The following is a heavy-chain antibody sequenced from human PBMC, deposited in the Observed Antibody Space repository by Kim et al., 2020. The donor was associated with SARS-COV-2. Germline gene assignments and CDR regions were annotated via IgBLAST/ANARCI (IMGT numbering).Heavy chain of an antibody. CDR1: GYTFTSYG. V-gene: IGHV1-18*01. D-gene: IGHD3-16*02. Sequence: ASVKVSCKASGYTFTSYGISWVRQAPGQGLEWMGWISAYNGNTNYAQKLQGRVTMTTDTSTSTAYMELRSLRSDDTAVYYCAREVELSLNYYYGMDVWGQGTTVTVSS. CDR2: ISAYNGNT. CDR3: AREVELSLNYYYGMDV. J-gene: IGHJ6*02.